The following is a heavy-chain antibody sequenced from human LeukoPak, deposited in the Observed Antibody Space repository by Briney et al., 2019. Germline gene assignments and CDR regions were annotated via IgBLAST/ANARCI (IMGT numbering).Heavy chain of an antibody. CDR2: ITRDGSST. V-gene: IGHV3-74*01. CDR1: GFTFISYW. CDR3: ASTNRLDY. J-gene: IGHJ4*02. Sequence: PGGSLRLSCAASGFTFISYWMHWVRQGPGKGLGWVSRITRDGSSTSYADSVQGRFTLSRDNAKNTLSLRMNSLRAEDTAVYYCASTNRLDYWGQGTLVTVSS. D-gene: IGHD2/OR15-2a*01.